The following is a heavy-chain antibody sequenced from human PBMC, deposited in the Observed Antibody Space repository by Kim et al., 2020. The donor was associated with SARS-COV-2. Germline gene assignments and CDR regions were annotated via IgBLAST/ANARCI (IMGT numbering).Heavy chain of an antibody. CDR2: ISGNGVRI. J-gene: IGHJ4*02. CDR3: AKGSYTNGAYYFDY. V-gene: IGHV3-23*01. CDR1: GFTFDNHA. D-gene: IGHD2-8*01. Sequence: GGSLRLSCAASGFTFDNHAMSWVRQAPGKGLERVSAISGNGVRIFYADSVKGRFTISRDNSKNTLYLQMSSLRAEDTAVYHCAKGSYTNGAYYFDYWGQGTLVTVSS.